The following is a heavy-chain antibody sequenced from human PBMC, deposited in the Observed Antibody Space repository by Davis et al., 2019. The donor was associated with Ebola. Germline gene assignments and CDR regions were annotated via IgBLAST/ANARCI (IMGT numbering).Heavy chain of an antibody. CDR2: IYYDGTT. CDR1: GGSMNNILYY. Sequence: PSETLSLTCTVSGGSMNNILYYWGWIRQTPGKGLEWIGAIYYDGTTYYNPSLKARVTMSADTSKNQFSLGLKSVTAADTAVYYCARDRSTDGYKYYYYYMDVWGRGTTVTVFS. D-gene: IGHD5-24*01. V-gene: IGHV4-39*07. CDR3: ARDRSTDGYKYYYYYMDV. J-gene: IGHJ6*03.